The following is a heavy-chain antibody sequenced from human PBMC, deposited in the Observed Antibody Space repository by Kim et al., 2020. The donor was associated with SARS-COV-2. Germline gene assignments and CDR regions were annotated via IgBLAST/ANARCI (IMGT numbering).Heavy chain of an antibody. V-gene: IGHV3-30-3*01. CDR3: ARLDHIVVVTAPDAFDI. Sequence: GGSLRLSCAASGFTFSSYAMHWVRQAPGKGLEWVAVISYDGSNKYYADSVKGRFTISRDNSKNTLYLQMNSLRAEDTAVYYCARLDHIVVVTAPDAFDIWGRGTMVTVSS. CDR2: ISYDGSNK. D-gene: IGHD2-21*02. J-gene: IGHJ3*02. CDR1: GFTFSSYA.